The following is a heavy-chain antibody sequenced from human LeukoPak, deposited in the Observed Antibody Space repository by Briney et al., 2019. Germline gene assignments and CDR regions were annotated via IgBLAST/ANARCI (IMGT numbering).Heavy chain of an antibody. Sequence: PGGSLRLSCAASRLTFISYDMHWVRQTPGKGLEWVSNIATTGDTYYTDSVKGRFTISRENAKKSLYLRMSSLRVEDTAVYFCVLGAYWNDDKNAFHIWGPGTMVTVSS. CDR2: IATTGDT. CDR1: RLTFISYD. V-gene: IGHV3-13*01. CDR3: VLGAYWNDDKNAFHI. J-gene: IGHJ3*02. D-gene: IGHD1-1*01.